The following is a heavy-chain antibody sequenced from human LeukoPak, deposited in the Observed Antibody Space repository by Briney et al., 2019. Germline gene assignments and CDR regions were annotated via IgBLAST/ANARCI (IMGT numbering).Heavy chain of an antibody. CDR3: ARGSAYCGGDCYVHAFDI. V-gene: IGHV4-4*07. CDR2: IYTSGST. Sequence: SETLSLTCTVSGGSISSYYWSWIRQPAGKGLEWIGRIYTSGSTNYNPSLKSRVTMSVDTSKNQFSLKLSSVTAADTAVYYCARGSAYCGGDCYVHAFDIWGQGAMVTVSS. J-gene: IGHJ3*02. D-gene: IGHD2-21*02. CDR1: GGSISSYY.